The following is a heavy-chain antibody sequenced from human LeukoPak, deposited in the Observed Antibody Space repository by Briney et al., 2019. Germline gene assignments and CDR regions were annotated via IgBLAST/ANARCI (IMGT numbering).Heavy chain of an antibody. CDR1: GFTFSSHA. CDR2: ISGSGGST. D-gene: IGHD2-21*02. Sequence: GGSLRLSCAASGFTFSSHAMSWVRQAPGKGLEWVSAISGSGGSTYYADSVKGRLTISRDNSKNTLYLQMNSLRAEDTAVYYCAKEGTLLCSGDCYVDYWGQGTLVTVSS. CDR3: AKEGTLLCSGDCYVDY. V-gene: IGHV3-23*01. J-gene: IGHJ4*02.